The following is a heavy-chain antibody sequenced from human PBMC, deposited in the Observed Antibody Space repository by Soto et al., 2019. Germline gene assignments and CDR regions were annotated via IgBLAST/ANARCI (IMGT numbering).Heavy chain of an antibody. CDR1: GGSISSDNW. CDR2: IYHSGDT. Sequence: QVQLQESGPGLVKPSGTLSLTCAVSGGSISSDNWWSWVRQPPGKGLEWIGGIYHSGDTNYNPSLMSRVIISVDNSKNHFSLRLTSVPAADTAMYYCASRPVADWFDPWGQGTLVTVSS. V-gene: IGHV4-4*02. CDR3: ASRPVADWFDP. J-gene: IGHJ5*02.